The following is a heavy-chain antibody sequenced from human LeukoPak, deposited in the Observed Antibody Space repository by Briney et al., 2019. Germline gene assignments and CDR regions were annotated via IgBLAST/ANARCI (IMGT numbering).Heavy chain of an antibody. CDR1: GGSISSYY. Sequence: SETLSLTCTVSGGSISSYYWSWIRQPPGKGLEWIGYIYTSGSTNYNPSLKSRVTISVDTSKNQFSLKLSSVSAADTAVYYCAGQVRSYDSSGYYYNFDYWGQGTLVTVSS. CDR2: IYTSGST. V-gene: IGHV4-4*09. D-gene: IGHD3-22*01. CDR3: AGQVRSYDSSGYYYNFDY. J-gene: IGHJ4*02.